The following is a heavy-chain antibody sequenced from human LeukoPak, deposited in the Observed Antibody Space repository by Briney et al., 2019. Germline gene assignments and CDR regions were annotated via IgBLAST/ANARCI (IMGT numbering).Heavy chain of an antibody. V-gene: IGHV4-4*07. CDR2: IYTSGST. CDR3: ARERGTGLFDY. D-gene: IGHD3/OR15-3a*01. Sequence: PSETLSLTCTVSGGSISSYYWSWIRQPAGKGLEWIGRIYTSGSTNYNPSLKSRVTISVDKSKNQSSLKLSSVTAADTAVYYCARERGTGLFDYWGQGTLVTVSS. CDR1: GGSISSYY. J-gene: IGHJ4*02.